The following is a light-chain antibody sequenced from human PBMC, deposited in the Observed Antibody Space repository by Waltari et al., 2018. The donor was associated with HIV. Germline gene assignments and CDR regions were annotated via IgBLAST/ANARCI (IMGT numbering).Light chain of an antibody. Sequence: QSALTQPASVSGSPGQSITISCTGSNNAVGGYNYVSWYHQHTGKAPKLMIYEVSNRPSGVSNRFSGSKSGNTASLTISGLQTEDEADYYCSSYTSSNTLVFGGGTKLTVL. CDR3: SSYTSSNTLV. V-gene: IGLV2-14*01. CDR1: NNAVGGYNY. J-gene: IGLJ2*01. CDR2: EVS.